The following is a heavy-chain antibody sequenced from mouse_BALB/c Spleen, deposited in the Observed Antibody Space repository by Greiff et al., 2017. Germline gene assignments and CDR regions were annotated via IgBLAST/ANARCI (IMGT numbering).Heavy chain of an antibody. V-gene: IGHV5-17*02. J-gene: IGHJ3*01. D-gene: IGHD2-1*01. Sequence: EVQLVESGGGLVQPGGSRKLSCAASGFTFSSFGMHWVRQAPEKGLEWVAYISSGSSTIYYADTVKGRFTISRDNPKNTLFLQMTSLRSEDTAMYYCARYGNYDGGFAYWGQGTLVTVSA. CDR2: ISSGSSTI. CDR1: GFTFSSFG. CDR3: ARYGNYDGGFAY.